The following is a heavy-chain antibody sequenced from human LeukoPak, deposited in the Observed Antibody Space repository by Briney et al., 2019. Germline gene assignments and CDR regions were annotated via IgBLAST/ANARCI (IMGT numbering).Heavy chain of an antibody. CDR2: ISNTGERT. J-gene: IGHJ4*02. D-gene: IGHD3-22*01. CDR3: ARDYYDSSGYHDY. CDR1: GFTFSNYA. V-gene: IGHV3-23*01. Sequence: GGSLRLSCAASGFTFSNYAMTWVRQAPGKGLEWVSSISNTGERTYYADSVKGRFTISRDNAKNSLYLQMNSLRAEDTAVYYCARDYYDSSGYHDYWGQGTLVTVSS.